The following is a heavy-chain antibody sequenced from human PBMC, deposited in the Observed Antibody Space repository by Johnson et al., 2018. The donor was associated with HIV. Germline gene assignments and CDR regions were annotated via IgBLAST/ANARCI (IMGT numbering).Heavy chain of an antibody. CDR3: AKDYYDSSGDAFDI. D-gene: IGHD3-22*01. CDR1: GFIFSSFT. CDR2: ISYDGSNK. V-gene: IGHV3-30*04. Sequence: QVQLVESGGGVVQPGRSLRLSCAASGFIFSSFTMHWVRQAPGKGLEWVAVISYDGSNKYYADSVQGRFTISRDNSKNTLYLQMNSLRAEDTAVYYCAKDYYDSSGDAFDIWGQGTMVTVSS. J-gene: IGHJ3*02.